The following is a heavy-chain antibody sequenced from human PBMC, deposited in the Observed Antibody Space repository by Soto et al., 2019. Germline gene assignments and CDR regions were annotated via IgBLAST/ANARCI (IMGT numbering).Heavy chain of an antibody. V-gene: IGHV4-39*07. J-gene: IGHJ4*02. CDR2: IYYSGST. Sequence: SETLSLTCTVSGGSISSSSYYWGWIRQPPGKGLEWIGSIYYSGSTYYNPSLKSRVTISVDTSKNQFSLKLSSVTAADTAVYYCARNSDYDLGSGYSFDYWGQGTLVTVS. CDR1: GGSISSSSYY. D-gene: IGHD5-12*01. CDR3: ARNSDYDLGSGYSFDY.